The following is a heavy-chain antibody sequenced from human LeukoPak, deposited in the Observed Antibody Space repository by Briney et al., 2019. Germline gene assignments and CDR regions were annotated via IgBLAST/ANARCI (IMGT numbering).Heavy chain of an antibody. V-gene: IGHV3-23*01. CDR1: GFTFSNYA. D-gene: IGHD2-2*01. J-gene: IGHJ4*02. CDR2: VVGRGVKT. Sequence: GGSLRLSCAASGFTFSNYAIHWVRQAPGKGLEWVSIVVGRGVKTYYADSVKGRFTISRDNTKNTVYLQMNSLRAEDTAVYYCAKRGDCSGTCTYDYWGQGTLVTVSS. CDR3: AKRGDCSGTCTYDY.